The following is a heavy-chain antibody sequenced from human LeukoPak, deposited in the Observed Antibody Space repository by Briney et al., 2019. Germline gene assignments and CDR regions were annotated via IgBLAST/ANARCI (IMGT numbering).Heavy chain of an antibody. CDR3: ASHYSSSSKSHFDY. Sequence: PGGSLRLSCAASGFTFSSYGMHWVRQAPGKGLEWVAYIQYDGSNEQYADSVKGRFTISRDNAKNSLYLQMNSLRAEDMAQYYCASHYSSSSKSHFDYWGQGTLVTVSS. CDR2: IQYDGSNE. D-gene: IGHD6-13*01. J-gene: IGHJ4*02. V-gene: IGHV3-30*02. CDR1: GFTFSSYG.